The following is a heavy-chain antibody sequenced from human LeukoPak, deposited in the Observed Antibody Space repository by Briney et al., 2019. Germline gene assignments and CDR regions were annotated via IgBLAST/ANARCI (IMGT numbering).Heavy chain of an antibody. D-gene: IGHD5-12*01. CDR3: ARMGLVDLRRATTLDY. Sequence: ASVKVSCKASGYTSTSYYMHWVRQAPGQGLEWMGIINPSGGSTSYAQKFRGRVTMTRDTSTSTAYMELSSLRSEDTAVYYCARMGLVDLRRATTLDYWGRGTLVTVSS. J-gene: IGHJ4*02. CDR2: INPSGGST. CDR1: GYTSTSYY. V-gene: IGHV1-46*01.